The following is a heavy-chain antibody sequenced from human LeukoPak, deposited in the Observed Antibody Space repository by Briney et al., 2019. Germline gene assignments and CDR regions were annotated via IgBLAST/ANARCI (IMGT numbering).Heavy chain of an antibody. Sequence: GGSLRLSCAASGFTFSSYSMNWVRQAPGKGLEWVSSISSSSSYIYYADSVKGRFTISRDNAKNSLYLQMNSLRAEDTAVYYCARDHRLGECFDYWGQGTLVTVSS. CDR1: GFTFSSYS. CDR2: ISSSSSYI. J-gene: IGHJ4*02. V-gene: IGHV3-21*01. D-gene: IGHD3-10*01. CDR3: ARDHRLGECFDY.